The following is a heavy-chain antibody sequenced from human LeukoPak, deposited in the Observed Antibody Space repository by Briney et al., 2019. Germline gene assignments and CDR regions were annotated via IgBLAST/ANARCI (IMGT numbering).Heavy chain of an antibody. CDR2: IDSRNGHT. CDR3: ARAITMIVRAGDY. J-gene: IGHJ4*02. CDR1: GYTFTNYG. D-gene: IGHD3-22*01. V-gene: IGHV1-18*01. Sequence: ASVKVSCKASGYTFTNYGITWVRQAPGQGLEWMGWIDSRNGHTKYGQKFQGRVIMTTDTSTTTTYMEIRSLRPDDTAVYYCARAITMIVRAGDYWGQGTLVTVSS.